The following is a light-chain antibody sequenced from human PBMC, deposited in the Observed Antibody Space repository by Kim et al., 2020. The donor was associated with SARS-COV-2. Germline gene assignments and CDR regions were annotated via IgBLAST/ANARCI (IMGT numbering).Light chain of an antibody. Sequence: SWYPGETAALSCRASQSLSRYLVWYQQKPGQPPRLLIYDVSNRATGIPARFSGSGSGTDFTLTISSLQPEDSAVYYCQQRTTWPLTFGGGTKLEI. V-gene: IGKV3-11*01. CDR2: DVS. CDR3: QQRTTWPLT. CDR1: QSLSRY. J-gene: IGKJ4*01.